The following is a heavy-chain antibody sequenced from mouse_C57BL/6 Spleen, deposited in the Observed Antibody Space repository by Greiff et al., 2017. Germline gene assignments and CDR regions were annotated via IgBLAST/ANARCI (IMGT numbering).Heavy chain of an antibody. CDR1: GYTFTSYW. J-gene: IGHJ4*01. CDR2: IYPSDSGT. D-gene: IGHD2-5*01. V-gene: IGHV1-61*01. Sequence: QVQLQQPGAELVRPGSSVKLSCKASGYTFTSYWMDWVKQRPGQGLEWIGNIYPSDSGTHYNQKFKDKATLTVDKSSSTAYMQLSSLPSEDSAVYYCARETWSKRDYAMDYWGQGTSVTVSS. CDR3: ARETWSKRDYAMDY.